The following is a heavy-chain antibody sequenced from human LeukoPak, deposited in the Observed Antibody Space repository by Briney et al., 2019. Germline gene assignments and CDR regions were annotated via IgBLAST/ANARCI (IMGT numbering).Heavy chain of an antibody. V-gene: IGHV1-69*04. Sequence: ASVKVSCKASGGTFGIYAISSVRQAPVQGLECMGRIIPILGIANYAHKFQGRVTITADKPKSTAYMELSSLRSEDTAVYYCARELSDGSGSYYDYWGQGTLVTVSS. CDR3: ARELSDGSGSYYDY. CDR2: IIPILGIA. D-gene: IGHD3-10*01. J-gene: IGHJ4*02. CDR1: GGTFGIYA.